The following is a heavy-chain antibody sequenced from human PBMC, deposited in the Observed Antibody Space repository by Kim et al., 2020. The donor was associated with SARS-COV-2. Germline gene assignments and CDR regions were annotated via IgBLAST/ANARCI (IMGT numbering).Heavy chain of an antibody. CDR3: ARVAADCSTTSCYFGY. J-gene: IGHJ4*02. D-gene: IGHD2-2*01. CDR1: GGIFSRYG. Sequence: SVKVSCKASGGIFSRYGISWVRQAPGQGLEWMGGIIPIFGTAHYAQKFQGRVTITADGSTSTAYMELSSLRSDDTAVYYCARVAADCSTTSCYFGYWGQGTLVTVSS. V-gene: IGHV1-69*13. CDR2: IIPIFGTA.